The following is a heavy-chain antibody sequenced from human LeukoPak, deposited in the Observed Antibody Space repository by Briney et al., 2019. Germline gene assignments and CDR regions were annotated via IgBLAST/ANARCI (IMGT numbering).Heavy chain of an antibody. CDR1: GFTFSSYA. CDR2: ISGSGGST. CDR3: AKAEGYCSGGSCYPFFDY. Sequence: GGSLRLSCAASGFTFSSYAMSWVRPAPGKGLEWVSAISGSGGSTYYADSVKGRFTISRDNSKNTLYLQMNSLRAEDTAVYYCAKAEGYCSGGSCYPFFDYWGQGTLVTVSS. V-gene: IGHV3-23*01. D-gene: IGHD2-15*01. J-gene: IGHJ4*02.